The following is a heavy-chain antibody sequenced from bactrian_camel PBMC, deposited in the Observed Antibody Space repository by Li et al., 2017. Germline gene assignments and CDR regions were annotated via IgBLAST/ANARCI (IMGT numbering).Heavy chain of an antibody. D-gene: IGHD3*01. CDR3: TKSITSYRNSNFRT. CDR2: ISSGSSVK. V-gene: IGHV3S42*01. Sequence: VQLVESGGGLVQPGGSLTLSCVASGFDFDGSPMNWARQAPGKELEWVASISSGSSVKSYEDSVKGRFTISRDNAKKTLYLQLTSLKTEDTAMYYCTKSITSYRNSNFRTRGQGTQVTVS. CDR1: GFDFDGSP. J-gene: IGHJ4*01.